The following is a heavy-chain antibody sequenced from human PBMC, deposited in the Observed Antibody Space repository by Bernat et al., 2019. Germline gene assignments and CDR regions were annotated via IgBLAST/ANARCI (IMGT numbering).Heavy chain of an antibody. D-gene: IGHD6-19*01. CDR1: GYSFTSYW. V-gene: IGHV5-51*01. CDR2: IYPGDSDT. CDR3: ARQTFSSGWYGGYDY. J-gene: IGHJ4*02. Sequence: EVQLVQSGAEVKKPGESLKISCKGSGYSFTSYWIGWVRQMPGKGLEWMGIIYPGDSDTRYSPSFQGQVTTSADKSSSTAYLQWSSLKASDTAMYYCARQTFSSGWYGGYDYWGQGTLVTVSS.